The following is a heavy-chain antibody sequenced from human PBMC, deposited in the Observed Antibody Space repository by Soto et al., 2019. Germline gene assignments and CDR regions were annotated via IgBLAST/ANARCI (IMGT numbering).Heavy chain of an antibody. CDR2: IWYDGSNK. Sequence: GGALRLSCSASGFTLSSYGMHWVRQAPGKGLEWVAVIWYDGSNKHYADPVKGRFTISRDNSKNTLSLQMNSLRAEDTAIYYCARDIDWYSNSSGFDNWGQGTLVTVSS. V-gene: IGHV3-33*01. J-gene: IGHJ4*02. CDR1: GFTLSSYG. CDR3: ARDIDWYSNSSGFDN. D-gene: IGHD1-26*01.